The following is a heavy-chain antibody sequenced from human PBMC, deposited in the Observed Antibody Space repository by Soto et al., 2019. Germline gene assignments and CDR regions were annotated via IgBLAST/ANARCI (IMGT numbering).Heavy chain of an antibody. CDR2: IVPMFGTT. D-gene: IGHD3-3*01. Sequence: QVQLVQSGAEMREPGSLVKLSCKASGGSFNTHSITWVRQAPGQGLEWMGGIVPMFGTTNYTQKLQGRLTSSADESASTTYLELRSLRSEDTAIYYCARGSYDFWSGPGGFYYYAMDVWGQGTTVTVS. CDR1: GGSFNTHS. CDR3: ARGSYDFWSGPGGFYYYAMDV. J-gene: IGHJ6*02. V-gene: IGHV1-69*01.